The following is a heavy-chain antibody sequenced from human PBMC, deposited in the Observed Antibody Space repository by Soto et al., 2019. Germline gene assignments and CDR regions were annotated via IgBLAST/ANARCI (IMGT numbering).Heavy chain of an antibody. V-gene: IGHV3-74*01. J-gene: IGHJ1*01. CDR3: GRQAALSEQVDF. CDR2: IETDGTTQ. Sequence: PGGSLRLSCVVSGFTFAKYWMHWVRQAPGKGLVWVARIETDGTTQTYADSVEGRFTISRDNAKNTLYLHMNSLRAEDTAVYYCGRQAALSEQVDFRGPGTPVTVSS. D-gene: IGHD1-1*01. CDR1: GFTFAKYW.